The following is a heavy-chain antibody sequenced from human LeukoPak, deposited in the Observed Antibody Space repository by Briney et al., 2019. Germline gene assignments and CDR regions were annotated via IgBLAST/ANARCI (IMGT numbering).Heavy chain of an antibody. CDR2: ISGSGRST. CDR1: GFTFSSYA. D-gene: IGHD1-20*01. CDR3: ARSPYNWNYGDY. V-gene: IGHV3-23*01. Sequence: GGSLRLSCAASGFTFSSYAMSGVRQAPGKGLEWVSGISGSGRSTNYADSVKGRFTISRDNSKNTLYLQMNSLRAEDTAIYYCARSPYNWNYGDYWGQGTLVTVSS. J-gene: IGHJ4*02.